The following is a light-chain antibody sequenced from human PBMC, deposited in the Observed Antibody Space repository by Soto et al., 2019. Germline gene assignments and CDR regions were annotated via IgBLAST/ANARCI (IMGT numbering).Light chain of an antibody. V-gene: IGKV3-11*02. J-gene: IGKJ4*01. CDR2: DAS. Sequence: FTPFSPSLCFSTVVGATLASRPSRSVSNSLAWYQHQPGQAPRLLIYDASNRATGVAPRFSSSGSGRAFTLIIISLVHADYAVYYCQQRNKWPLVTFGRGTKVDI. CDR3: QQRNKWPLVT. CDR1: RSVSNS.